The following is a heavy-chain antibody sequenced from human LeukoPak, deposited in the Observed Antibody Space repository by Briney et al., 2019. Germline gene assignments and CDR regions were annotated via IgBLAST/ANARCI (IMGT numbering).Heavy chain of an antibody. J-gene: IGHJ3*02. D-gene: IGHD1-26*01. CDR2: IWYDGSNK. V-gene: IGHV3-33*01. Sequence: PGRSLRLSCAASGFTFSSYGMHWVRKAPGKGLEWVAVIWYDGSNKYYADSVKGRFTISRDNSKNTLYLQMNSLRAEDTAVYYCARPTLFIVGGDDAFDIWSQGTMVTVSS. CDR1: GFTFSSYG. CDR3: ARPTLFIVGGDDAFDI.